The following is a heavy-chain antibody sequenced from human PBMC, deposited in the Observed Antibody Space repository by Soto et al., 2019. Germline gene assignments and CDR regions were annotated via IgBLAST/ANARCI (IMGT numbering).Heavy chain of an antibody. CDR2: IYYSGST. V-gene: IGHV4-31*03. CDR1: GGSISSGGYY. CDR3: ARSDLYSSSSGFDY. J-gene: IGHJ4*02. Sequence: SETLSLTCTVSGGSISSGGYYWSWIRQHPGKGLEWSGYIYYSGSTYYNPSLKSRVTISVDTSKNQFSLKLSSVTAADTAVYYCARSDLYSSSSGFDYWGQGTLVTVSS. D-gene: IGHD6-6*01.